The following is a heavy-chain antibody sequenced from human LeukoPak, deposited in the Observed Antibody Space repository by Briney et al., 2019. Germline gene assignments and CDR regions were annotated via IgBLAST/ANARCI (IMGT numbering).Heavy chain of an antibody. CDR1: GYSFTSYW. CDR3: ARHPVDDYGDYGLDY. CDR2: IYPGDSDT. D-gene: IGHD4-17*01. Sequence: GEPLKISCKGSGYSFTSYWIDWVRQIPEKDQEWMGIIYPGDSDTRYSPSFQGQVTISADKSISTAYLEWNSLKASDTAMYYCARHPVDDYGDYGLDYWGQGTLVTVSS. J-gene: IGHJ4*02. V-gene: IGHV5-51*01.